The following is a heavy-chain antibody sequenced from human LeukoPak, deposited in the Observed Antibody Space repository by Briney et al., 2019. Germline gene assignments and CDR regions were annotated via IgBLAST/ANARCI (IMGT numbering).Heavy chain of an antibody. J-gene: IGHJ4*02. Sequence: PGGSLRLSCAASGFSFSTYSMNWVHQAPGKGLEWVSYIRSSGSTIYYADSVKGRFTISRDNAKNSLYLQMSSLRDEDTAVYYCARDPAHSSGPFDCWGQGTLVTVSS. CDR1: GFSFSTYS. V-gene: IGHV3-48*02. D-gene: IGHD3-22*01. CDR2: IRSSGSTI. CDR3: ARDPAHSSGPFDC.